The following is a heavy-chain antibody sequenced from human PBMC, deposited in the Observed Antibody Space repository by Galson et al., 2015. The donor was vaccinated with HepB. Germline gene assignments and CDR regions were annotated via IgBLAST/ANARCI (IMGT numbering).Heavy chain of an antibody. CDR3: ARDHGSLAVAGSPPFDY. D-gene: IGHD6-19*01. CDR1: GFTFSSYS. J-gene: IGHJ4*02. V-gene: IGHV3-48*01. Sequence: SLRLSCAASGFTFSSYSMNWVRQAPGKGLEWVSYISSSSSTIYYADSVKGRFTISRDNSTNTLYLQMNSLRAEDTAVYYCARDHGSLAVAGSPPFDYWGQGTLVTVSS. CDR2: ISSSSSTI.